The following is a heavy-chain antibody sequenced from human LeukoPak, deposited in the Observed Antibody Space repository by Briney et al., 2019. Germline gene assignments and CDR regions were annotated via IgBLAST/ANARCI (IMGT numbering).Heavy chain of an antibody. CDR1: GFTVSSNY. V-gene: IGHV3-53*01. CDR2: IYSGGST. CDR3: AGLAAGMMDRDDY. D-gene: IGHD6-13*01. J-gene: IGHJ4*02. Sequence: GGSLRLSCAASGFTVSSNYMSWVRQAPGKGLEWVSVIYSGGSTYYAHSVKGRFTISRDNSKNTLYLQMTSLRADDTAVYYCAGLAAGMMDRDDYWGQGTLVTVSS.